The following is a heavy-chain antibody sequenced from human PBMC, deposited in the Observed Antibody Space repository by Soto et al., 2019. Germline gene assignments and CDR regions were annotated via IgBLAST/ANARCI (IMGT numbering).Heavy chain of an antibody. Sequence: SETLSLTCTVSGGSISSGDYYWSWIRQPPGKGLEWIGYIYYSGSTNYNPSLKSRVTISVDTSKNQFSLKLSSVTAADTAMYYCARHIVATNGSYYYGLDVWGQGTTVTVSS. CDR1: GGSISSGDYY. CDR2: IYYSGST. D-gene: IGHD5-12*01. CDR3: ARHIVATNGSYYYGLDV. V-gene: IGHV4-30-4*01. J-gene: IGHJ6*02.